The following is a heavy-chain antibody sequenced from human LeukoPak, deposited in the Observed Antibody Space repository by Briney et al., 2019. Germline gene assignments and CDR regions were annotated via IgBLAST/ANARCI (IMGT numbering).Heavy chain of an antibody. CDR3: AKEDYGVHSYYYYYYMDV. Sequence: GGSLRLSCAASGFTFSSYGMHWVRQAPGKGLEWAAVISYDGSNKYYADSVKGRFTISRDNSKNTLYLQMNSLRAEDTAVYYCAKEDYGVHSYYYYYYMDVWGKGTTVTVSS. V-gene: IGHV3-30*18. CDR1: GFTFSSYG. D-gene: IGHD3-16*01. CDR2: ISYDGSNK. J-gene: IGHJ6*03.